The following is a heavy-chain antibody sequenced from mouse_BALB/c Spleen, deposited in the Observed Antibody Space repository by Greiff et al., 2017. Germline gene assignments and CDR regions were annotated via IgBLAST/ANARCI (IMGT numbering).Heavy chain of an antibody. J-gene: IGHJ3*01. V-gene: IGHV1S135*01. CDR3: ARSGSYDSSGGSWFDY. CDR2: INPYNGGT. D-gene: IGHD1-1*01. CDR1: GYAFTSYN. Sequence: VQLQQSGPELVKPGASVKVSCKASGYAFTSYNMYWVKQRHGKGLEWIGYINPYNGGTNYNQKFKGKATMTVDKSSSTAYMHHISLTSEDSAVYYCARSGSYDSSGGSWFDYWGQGTPVTVSA.